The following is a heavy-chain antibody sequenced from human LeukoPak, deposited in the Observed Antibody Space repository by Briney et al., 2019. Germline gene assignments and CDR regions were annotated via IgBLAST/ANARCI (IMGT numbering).Heavy chain of an antibody. Sequence: SETLSLTCAVYGGSFSGYYWSWIRQPPGKGLEWIGEINHSGSTNYNPSLKSRVTILVDTSKNQFSLKLSSVTAADTAVYYCARVPQRWTTVSRGWFDPWGQGTLVTVSS. CDR1: GGSFSGYY. CDR2: INHSGST. V-gene: IGHV4-34*01. D-gene: IGHD4-17*01. CDR3: ARVPQRWTTVSRGWFDP. J-gene: IGHJ5*02.